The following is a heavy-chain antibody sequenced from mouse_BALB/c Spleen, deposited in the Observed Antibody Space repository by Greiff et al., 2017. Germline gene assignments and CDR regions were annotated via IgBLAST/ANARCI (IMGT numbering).Heavy chain of an antibody. V-gene: IGHV5-9-4*01. Sequence: DVQLVESGGGLVKPGGSLKLSCAASGFTFSSYAMSWVRQSPEKRLEWVAEISSGGSYTYYPDTVTGRFTISRDNAKNTLYLEMSSLRSEDTAMYYCARDRGVTTHYYAMDYWGQGTSVTVSS. CDR1: GFTFSSYA. D-gene: IGHD2-1*01. J-gene: IGHJ4*01. CDR3: ARDRGVTTHYYAMDY. CDR2: ISSGGSYT.